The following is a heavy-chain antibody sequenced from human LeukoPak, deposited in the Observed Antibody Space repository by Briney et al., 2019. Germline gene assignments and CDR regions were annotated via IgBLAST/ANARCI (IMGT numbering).Heavy chain of an antibody. J-gene: IGHJ4*02. CDR1: GATFSSYA. D-gene: IGHD3-22*01. Sequence: ASVKVSCKASGATFSSYAISWVRQAPGQGLEWMGGIIPIFGTANYAQKFQGRVTITADESTSTAYMELSSLRSEDTAVYYCARGLMYYYDSSGSLAFDYWGQGTLVTVSS. CDR3: ARGLMYYYDSSGSLAFDY. CDR2: IIPIFGTA. V-gene: IGHV1-69*01.